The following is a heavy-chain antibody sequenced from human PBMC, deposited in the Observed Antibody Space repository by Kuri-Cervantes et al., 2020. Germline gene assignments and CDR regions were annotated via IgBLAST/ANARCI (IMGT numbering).Heavy chain of an antibody. D-gene: IGHD3-22*01. CDR2: INPSGGST. V-gene: IGHV1-46*01. Sequence: ASVKVSCKASGYTFTSYYMHWVRQAPGQGLEWMGIINPSGGSTSYAQKFQGRVTITTDESTSTAYMELSSLRSEDTAVYYCASPAYYYDSSGYHVWAAFDIWGQGTMVTVSS. J-gene: IGHJ3*02. CDR1: GYTFTSYY. CDR3: ASPAYYYDSSGYHVWAAFDI.